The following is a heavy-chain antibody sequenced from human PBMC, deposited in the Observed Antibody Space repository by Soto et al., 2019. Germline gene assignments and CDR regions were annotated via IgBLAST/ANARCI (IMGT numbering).Heavy chain of an antibody. D-gene: IGHD2-15*01. CDR1: GFSLSTSGVG. CDR3: AHFMVAGKGYCSGGSCNYYYYGMDV. J-gene: IGHJ6*02. V-gene: IGHV2-5*01. Sequence: SGPTLVNPTQTLTLTCTFSGFSLSTSGVGVGWIRQPPGKALEWLALIYWNDDKRYSPSLKSRLTITKDTSKNQVVLTMTNMDPVDTATYYCAHFMVAGKGYCSGGSCNYYYYGMDVWGQGTTVTVSS. CDR2: IYWNDDK.